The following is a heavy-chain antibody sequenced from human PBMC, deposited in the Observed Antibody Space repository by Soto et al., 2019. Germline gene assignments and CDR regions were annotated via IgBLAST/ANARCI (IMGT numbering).Heavy chain of an antibody. D-gene: IGHD2-8*01. CDR3: ARIGDCTRPGCIVGWFDR. Sequence: PSETLSLTCAVYGGSFSGYYWTWIRQPPGTGLEWIGEINHSGSTNYNPSLESRVTISIDTSKNQFSLKLTSVTAADTAMYYCARIGDCTRPGCIVGWFDRWGPGTLVTVSS. CDR1: GGSFSGYY. J-gene: IGHJ5*02. V-gene: IGHV4-34*01. CDR2: INHSGST.